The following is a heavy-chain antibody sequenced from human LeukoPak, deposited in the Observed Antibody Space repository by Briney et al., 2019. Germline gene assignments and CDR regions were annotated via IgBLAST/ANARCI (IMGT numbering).Heavy chain of an antibody. J-gene: IGHJ5*02. Sequence: GGSLRRSCAASGFTFSSYAMSWVRQAPGKGLEWVSAIIGSGGSTYYAYSVKGRFTISRDNSKNTLYLQMNSLRAEDTAVYYCAKRDYRGWFDPWGQGTLVTVSS. CDR2: IIGSGGST. V-gene: IGHV3-23*01. CDR3: AKRDYRGWFDP. CDR1: GFTFSSYA. D-gene: IGHD4-11*01.